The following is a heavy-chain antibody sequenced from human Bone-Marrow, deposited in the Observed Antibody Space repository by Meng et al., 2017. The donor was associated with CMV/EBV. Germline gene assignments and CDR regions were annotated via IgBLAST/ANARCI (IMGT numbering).Heavy chain of an antibody. D-gene: IGHD3-22*01. CDR1: GLTFSSYG. J-gene: IGHJ4*02. CDR2: IRYDGSNK. V-gene: IGHV3-30*02. Sequence: GGSLRLYCAASGLTFSSYGMHWVRQAPGKGLEWVAFIRYDGSNKYYADSVKGRFTISRDNSKNTLYLQMNSLRAEDTAVYYCAKAKYYYDSPIDYWGQGTLVTVSS. CDR3: AKAKYYYDSPIDY.